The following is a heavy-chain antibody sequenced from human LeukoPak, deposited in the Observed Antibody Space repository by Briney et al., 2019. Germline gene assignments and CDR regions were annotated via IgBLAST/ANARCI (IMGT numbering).Heavy chain of an antibody. CDR3: AKDRASSGWYGAHDY. CDR1: GFTFSSYA. V-gene: IGHV3-23*01. J-gene: IGHJ4*02. CDR2: ISGSGGST. Sequence: GGSLRLSCAASGFTFSSYAMSWVRQAPGKGLEWVSAISGSGGSTYYADSVKGRFTISGDNSKNTLYLQMNSLRAEDTAVYYCAKDRASSGWYGAHDYWGQGTLVTVSS. D-gene: IGHD6-19*01.